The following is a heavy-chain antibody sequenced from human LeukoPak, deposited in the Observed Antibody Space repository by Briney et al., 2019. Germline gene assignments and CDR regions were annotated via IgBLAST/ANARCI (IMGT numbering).Heavy chain of an antibody. CDR1: GGSISSSSYY. D-gene: IGHD2-15*01. J-gene: IGHJ5*02. CDR2: IYYSGST. V-gene: IGHV4-39*01. Sequence: PSETLSLTCTDSGGSISSSSYYWGWIRQPPGKGLEWIGSIYYSGSTYYNPSLKSRVTISVDTSKNQFSLKLSSVTAADTAVYYCARVLPQVVAARPNWFDPWGQGTLVTVSS. CDR3: ARVLPQVVAARPNWFDP.